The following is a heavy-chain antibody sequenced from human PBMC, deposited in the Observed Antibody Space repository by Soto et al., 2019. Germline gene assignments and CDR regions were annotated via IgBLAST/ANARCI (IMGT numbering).Heavy chain of an antibody. CDR1: GGSISSGGYS. CDR3: ARGVTGTTPYNFDY. D-gene: IGHD1-7*01. CDR2: IYHSGST. V-gene: IGHV4-30-2*01. Sequence: SETLSLTCAVSGGSISSGGYSWSWIRQPPGKGLEWIGYIYHSGSTYYNPSLKSRVTISVDRSKNQFSLKLSSVTAADTAVYYCARGVTGTTPYNFDYWGQGTLVTVSS. J-gene: IGHJ4*02.